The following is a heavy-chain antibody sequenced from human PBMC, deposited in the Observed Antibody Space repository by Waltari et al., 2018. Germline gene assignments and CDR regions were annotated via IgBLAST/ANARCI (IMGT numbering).Heavy chain of an antibody. V-gene: IGHV3-30-3*01. CDR3: AREFTRGYYAGY. CDR1: DFSFSNYA. D-gene: IGHD1-26*01. CDR2: ISYDGTYR. J-gene: IGHJ4*02. Sequence: QVQLVASGGSVVQPGRSLGLSCATSDFSFSNYAVHWVRQAPGKGLEWVALISYDGTYRYYADSVKGRFTISRDNSNNTLYLQMNSLRPEDTAIYYCAREFTRGYYAGYWGQGTLVTVSS.